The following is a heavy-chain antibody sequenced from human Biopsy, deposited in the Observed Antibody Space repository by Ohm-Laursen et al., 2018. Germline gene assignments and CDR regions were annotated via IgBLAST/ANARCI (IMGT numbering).Heavy chain of an antibody. CDR2: INPNSGGT. J-gene: IGHJ2*01. Sequence: SSAKVSCKASGYTFTDSYMHWVRQAPGQGLEWMGWINPNSGGTNYAQKFQGRVTMIRDTSMSTAYMEPNRLRSDDTAVYYCARGGLNYWYFDLWGRGTLVTVSS. CDR1: GYTFTDSY. D-gene: IGHD1-26*01. CDR3: ARGGLNYWYFDL. V-gene: IGHV1-2*02.